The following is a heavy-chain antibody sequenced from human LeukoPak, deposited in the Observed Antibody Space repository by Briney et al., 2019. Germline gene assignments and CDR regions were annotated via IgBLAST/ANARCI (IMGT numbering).Heavy chain of an antibody. V-gene: IGHV3-7*01. CDR2: IREDGSEK. J-gene: IGHJ4*02. CDR3: ARVREDKSVYRWVDY. Sequence: GGSLRLSCAASGFSFTTYTMHWVRQAPGKGLEWVASIREDGSEKYYVESVKGRFIISRDNAKNSLYLQMNSLRAEDTALYYCARVREDKSVYRWVDYWGQGTLVTVSS. D-gene: IGHD2-15*01. CDR1: GFSFTTYT.